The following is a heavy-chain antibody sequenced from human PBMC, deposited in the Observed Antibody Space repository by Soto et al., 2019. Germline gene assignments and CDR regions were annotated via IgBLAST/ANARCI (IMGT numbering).Heavy chain of an antibody. CDR3: ARASAYSTPWSFDN. J-gene: IGHJ4*02. V-gene: IGHV1-3*01. D-gene: IGHD6-13*01. Sequence: ASVKVSCKASGYTFTSYAMHWVRQAPGQRLEWMGWINAGNGNTKYSQKFQGRVTLTTDTAANTAHMELRGLRSDDTAVYYCARASAYSTPWSFDNWGQGTLVTVSS. CDR2: INAGNGNT. CDR1: GYTFTSYA.